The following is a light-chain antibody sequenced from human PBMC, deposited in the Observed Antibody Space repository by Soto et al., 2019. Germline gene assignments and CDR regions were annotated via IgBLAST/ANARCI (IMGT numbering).Light chain of an antibody. CDR1: QGISNY. CDR2: AAS. Sequence: DIPMTQSPSSLSASIGDRVTITCRASQGISNYLAWYQQQPGKVPKLLIYAASTLQSGVPSRLSGSGSGTEFTLTISSLQPEDVATYYCQKYNTAPLTFGGGTKVEIK. J-gene: IGKJ4*01. V-gene: IGKV1-27*01. CDR3: QKYNTAPLT.